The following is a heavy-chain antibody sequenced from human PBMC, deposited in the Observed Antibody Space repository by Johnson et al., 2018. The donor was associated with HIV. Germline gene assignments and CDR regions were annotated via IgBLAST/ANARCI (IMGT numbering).Heavy chain of an antibody. V-gene: IGHV3-66*03. Sequence: QLVESGGGLIQPGGSLRLSCAASGFTVSSNDMSWVRQAKGKGREWVSVRDSGGSTYSADSVKGRFTISRDKSKNTLYLQMNSLRAEDTAVYYCAREVKRDAFDIWGQGTMVTVSS. CDR3: AREVKRDAFDI. J-gene: IGHJ3*02. CDR1: GFTVSSND. CDR2: RDSGGST.